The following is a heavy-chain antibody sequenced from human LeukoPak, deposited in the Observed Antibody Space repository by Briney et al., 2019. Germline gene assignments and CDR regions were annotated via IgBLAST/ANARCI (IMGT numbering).Heavy chain of an antibody. D-gene: IGHD1-26*01. Sequence: PGRSLRLSCAASGFTFDDYAMHWVRQAPGKGLEGGSGISWNSGSIGYADSVKGRFTISRDNAKNSLYLQMNSLRAEGTALYYCAKDTGIVGATYFDYWGQGTLVTVSS. CDR3: AKDTGIVGATYFDY. J-gene: IGHJ4*02. V-gene: IGHV3-9*01. CDR2: ISWNSGSI. CDR1: GFTFDDYA.